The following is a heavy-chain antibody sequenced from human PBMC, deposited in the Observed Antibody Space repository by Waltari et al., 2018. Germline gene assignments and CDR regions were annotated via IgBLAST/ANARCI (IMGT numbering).Heavy chain of an antibody. V-gene: IGHV3-48*01. D-gene: IGHD3-22*01. J-gene: IGHJ3*02. CDR3: ARGRNNGRSGYDI. CDR2: ISSSSSTI. Sequence: EVQLVDSGGGLVQPGGSLGLSCAAAGFTFSRYIINWVRKAPGKGLEWVSYISSSSSTIYDVDSVKGRFTISRDNADNSLYLQMNSLRAEDTAVYYCARGRNNGRSGYDIWGQGTMVTVSS. CDR1: GFTFSRYI.